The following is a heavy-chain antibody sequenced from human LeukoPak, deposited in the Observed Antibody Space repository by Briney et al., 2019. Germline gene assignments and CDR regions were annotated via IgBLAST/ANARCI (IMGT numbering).Heavy chain of an antibody. CDR3: ARGHESSGWYEYYYYMDV. J-gene: IGHJ6*03. Sequence: GASVKVSCKASGGTFSSYAINWVRQATGQGLEWMGWMNPNSGNTGYAQKFQGRVTITRNTSISTAYMELSSLRSEDTAVYYCARGHESSGWYEYYYYMDVWGKGTTVTISS. CDR2: MNPNSGNT. CDR1: GGTFSSYA. D-gene: IGHD6-19*01. V-gene: IGHV1-8*03.